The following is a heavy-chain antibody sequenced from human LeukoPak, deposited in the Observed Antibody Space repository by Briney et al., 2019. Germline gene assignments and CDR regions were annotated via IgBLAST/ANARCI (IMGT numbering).Heavy chain of an antibody. CDR2: MNPNSGNT. Sequence: GASVKVSCKASGYTFTSYDINWVRQATGQGLEWMGWMNPNSGNTGYAQKLQGRVTMTTDTSTSTAYMELRSLRSDDTAVYYCARDSNCSGGSCYSGWFDPWGQGTLVTVSS. V-gene: IGHV1-8*01. CDR1: GYTFTSYD. CDR3: ARDSNCSGGSCYSGWFDP. J-gene: IGHJ5*02. D-gene: IGHD2-15*01.